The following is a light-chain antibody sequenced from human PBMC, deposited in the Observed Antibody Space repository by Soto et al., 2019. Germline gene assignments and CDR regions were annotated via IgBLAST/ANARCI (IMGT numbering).Light chain of an antibody. Sequence: EVVLTQSPATLSSSPGERATLSCRASQSVNGIFLAWYQQKPGRAPSLLNYGASSRATGIQHSFSGSGSWTDFTLIISRLEPEDFAVYYCQQHGTSPRTFGHGTKVEIK. CDR3: QQHGTSPRT. CDR2: GAS. V-gene: IGKV3-20*01. CDR1: QSVNGIF. J-gene: IGKJ1*01.